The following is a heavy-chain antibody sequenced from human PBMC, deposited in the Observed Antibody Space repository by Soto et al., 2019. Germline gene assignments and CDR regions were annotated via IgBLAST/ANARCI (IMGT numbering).Heavy chain of an antibody. CDR2: ISGSGGST. J-gene: IGHJ6*02. D-gene: IGHD2-2*01. CDR3: AKVAVEDIVVVPAAMRGYYYGMDV. CDR1: GFTFSSYA. Sequence: PGGSLRLSCAASGFTFSSYAMSWVRQAPGKGLEWVSAISGSGGSTYYADSVKGRFTISRDNSKNTLYLQMNSLRAEDTAVYYCAKVAVEDIVVVPAAMRGYYYGMDVWGQGTTVTVSS. V-gene: IGHV3-23*01.